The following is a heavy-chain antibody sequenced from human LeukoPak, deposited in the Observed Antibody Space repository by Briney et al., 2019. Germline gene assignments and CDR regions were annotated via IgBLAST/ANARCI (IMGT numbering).Heavy chain of an antibody. V-gene: IGHV3-66*01. CDR2: IYSGGST. D-gene: IGHD6-19*01. Sequence: PGGSLRLSCAVSGFTVTNDYMNWVRQAPGKGLEWVSIIYSGGSTYYADSVKGRFTISRDSSNNTLFLQMTNLRAEDSGLYYCATDVRSSPLGFWGHGTLVTVPS. J-gene: IGHJ4*01. CDR1: GFTVTNDY. CDR3: ATDVRSSPLGF.